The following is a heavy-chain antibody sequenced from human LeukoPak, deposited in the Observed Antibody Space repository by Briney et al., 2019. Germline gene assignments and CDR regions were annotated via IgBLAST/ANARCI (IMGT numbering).Heavy chain of an antibody. CDR2: ISSSSSTI. Sequence: PGGSLRLSCAASGFTFSSYSMNWVRQAPGKGLEWVSYISSSSSTIYYADSVKGRFTISRDNAKNSLYLQMNSLRAEDTAVYYCAKDYITLRYYFDYWGQGTLVTVSS. CDR1: GFTFSSYS. D-gene: IGHD4-17*01. J-gene: IGHJ4*02. V-gene: IGHV3-48*04. CDR3: AKDYITLRYYFDY.